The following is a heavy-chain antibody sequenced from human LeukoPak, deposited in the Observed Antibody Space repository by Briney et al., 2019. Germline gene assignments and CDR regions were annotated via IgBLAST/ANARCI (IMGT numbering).Heavy chain of an antibody. D-gene: IGHD3-22*01. V-gene: IGHV1-2*02. CDR1: GYTFTGYY. CDR2: ITPNSGVT. J-gene: IGHJ4*02. Sequence: ASVTVSCKSSGYTFTGYYMHWVRQAPGQGLEWMGWITPNSGVTNYAQKFQGRVTMTRDTSISTAYMELSRLRSDDTAVYYCARTYYDSSGYVPFDYWGQGTLVTVSS. CDR3: ARTYYDSSGYVPFDY.